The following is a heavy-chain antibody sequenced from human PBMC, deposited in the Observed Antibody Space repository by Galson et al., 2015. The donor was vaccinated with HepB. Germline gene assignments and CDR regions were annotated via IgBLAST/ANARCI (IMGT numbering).Heavy chain of an antibody. Sequence: QSGAEVKKPGESLKISCTGSGYYFTTYWIGWVRQMPGKGLEWIGIIYPGDSDTRYSPSFQGQVTISADKSISTAYLQWSSLKASDTAMYYCARVSSGAHDAFDIWGQGTMVTVSS. J-gene: IGHJ3*02. CDR3: ARVSSGAHDAFDI. V-gene: IGHV5-51*01. CDR1: GYYFTTYW. D-gene: IGHD3-10*01. CDR2: IYPGDSDT.